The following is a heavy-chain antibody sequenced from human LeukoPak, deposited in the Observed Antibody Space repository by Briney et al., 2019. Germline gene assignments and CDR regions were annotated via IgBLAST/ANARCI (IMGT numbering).Heavy chain of an antibody. CDR3: ARGHPAELQYFDWPTVDY. CDR1: GFTFSSYA. Sequence: PGGSLRLSCAASGFTFSSYAMHWVRQAPGKGLEWVAVISYDGSNKYYADSVKGRFTISRDNSKNTLYLQMNSLRAEDTAVYYCARGHPAELQYFDWPTVDYWGQGTLVTVSS. D-gene: IGHD3-9*01. J-gene: IGHJ4*02. CDR2: ISYDGSNK. V-gene: IGHV3-30-3*01.